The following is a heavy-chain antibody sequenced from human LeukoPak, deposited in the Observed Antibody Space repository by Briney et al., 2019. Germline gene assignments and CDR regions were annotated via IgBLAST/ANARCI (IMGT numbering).Heavy chain of an antibody. J-gene: IGHJ4*02. CDR3: ARMLDFWSGPDY. CDR1: GFTFSSYS. D-gene: IGHD3-3*01. V-gene: IGHV3-21*01. Sequence: GGSLRLSCAASGFTFSSYSMNWVRQAPGKGLEWVSSISSSSSYIYYADSVKGRFTTSRDNAKNSLYLQMNSLRAEDTAVYYCARMLDFWSGPDYWGQGTLVTVSS. CDR2: ISSSSSYI.